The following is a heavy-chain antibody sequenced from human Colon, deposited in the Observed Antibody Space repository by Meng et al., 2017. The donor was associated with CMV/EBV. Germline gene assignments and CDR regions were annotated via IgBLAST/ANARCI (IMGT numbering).Heavy chain of an antibody. D-gene: IGHD2-2*01. CDR1: GFTFSNYN. J-gene: IGHJ5*02. CDR3: SRGQDFVVVPTPKNFFDP. CDR2: ISSAGIYT. V-gene: IGHV3-21*01. Sequence: GGSLRLSCAASGFTFSNYNMNWVRQAPGKGLEWISTISSAGIYTYYAASVKGRFTISRDNANSTLYLQMNSLRAEDTAVYYCSRGQDFVVVPTPKNFFDPWGQGTQVTVSS.